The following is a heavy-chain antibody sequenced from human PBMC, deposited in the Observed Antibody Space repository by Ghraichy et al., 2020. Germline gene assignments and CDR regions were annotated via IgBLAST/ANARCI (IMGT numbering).Heavy chain of an antibody. CDR1: GGTLSRFD. CDR3: ARMTREGYNYESYFDY. Sequence: SVKVSCKASGGTLSRFDITWVRQAPGQGLEWMGGIIPVFGSTDYAQKFQGRVTITADESTSTAYMELSSLTSEDTAVYYCARMTREGYNYESYFDYWGQGTLVTVSS. J-gene: IGHJ4*02. V-gene: IGHV1-69*13. D-gene: IGHD5-24*01. CDR2: IIPVFGST.